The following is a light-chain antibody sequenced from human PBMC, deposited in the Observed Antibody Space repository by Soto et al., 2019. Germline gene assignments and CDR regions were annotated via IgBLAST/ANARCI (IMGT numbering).Light chain of an antibody. CDR3: CSYTGSLTLL. CDR2: EVN. J-gene: IGLJ2*01. CDR1: SSNVGSYKL. Sequence: QSVLTQPASVSGSPGQSITISCTGTSSNVGSYKLVSWYQQHPGKAPKLMIFEVNKRPSGVSNRFSGSKSGNTASLTISGLQAEDEADYYCCSYTGSLTLLFGGGTKLTVL. V-gene: IGLV2-14*02.